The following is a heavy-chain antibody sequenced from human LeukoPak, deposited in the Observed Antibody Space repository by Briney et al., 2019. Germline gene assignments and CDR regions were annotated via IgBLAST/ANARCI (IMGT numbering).Heavy chain of an antibody. D-gene: IGHD3-10*01. CDR1: GTSISTYY. J-gene: IGHJ4*02. CDR2: LYYSGST. CDR3: ARAGSGYSFDY. V-gene: IGHV4-59*08. Sequence: SETLSLTCTVSGTSISTYYWSWIRQPPGKGLEWVGYLYYSGSTSYNPSLKSRVTISVDTSKNQFSLRLSSVTAADTAVYYCARAGSGYSFDYWGQGTLVTVSS.